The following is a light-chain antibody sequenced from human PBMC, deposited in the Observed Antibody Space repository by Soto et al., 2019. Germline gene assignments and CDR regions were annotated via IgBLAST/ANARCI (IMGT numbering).Light chain of an antibody. CDR1: ESISSW. Sequence: DIQMTQSPSTLSASVGDRVTITCRASESISSWLAWYQQKPGKAPKLLIYDASTLEAGVPSRFSGSGSGTEFTLTISSLQPDDFANYYCQQYNTYWTFGQGTTVEIK. CDR2: DAS. CDR3: QQYNTYWT. V-gene: IGKV1-5*01. J-gene: IGKJ1*01.